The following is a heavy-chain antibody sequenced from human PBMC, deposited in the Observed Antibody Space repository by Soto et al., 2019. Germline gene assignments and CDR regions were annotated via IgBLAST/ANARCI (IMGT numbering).Heavy chain of an antibody. CDR2: LSGNGADI. V-gene: IGHV3-23*01. CDR1: GFIFSNFV. D-gene: IGHD5-12*01. CDR3: AKRRGDGFFDL. J-gene: IGHJ2*01. Sequence: SLRLSCAASGFIFSNFVMGWVRQPPGKGLEWVSALSGNGADIYYADSVKGRFTISRDNSKNTLYLQMNSLRAEDTAVYYCAKRRGDGFFDLWGRGTLVTVSS.